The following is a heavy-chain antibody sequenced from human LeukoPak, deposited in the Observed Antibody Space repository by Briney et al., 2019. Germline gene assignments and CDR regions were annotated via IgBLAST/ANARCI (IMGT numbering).Heavy chain of an antibody. J-gene: IGHJ4*02. D-gene: IGHD2/OR15-2a*01. Sequence: GGSLRLSCAASGFIFNSYGMHWVRQAPGKGLEWVALIWYDGSNKYYTDSVKGRFTISRDNSKNTLYLEMNSLRAEDTAIYYCAREGPRGNSQFDYWGQGTLVTVSS. CDR1: GFIFNSYG. V-gene: IGHV3-33*01. CDR3: AREGPRGNSQFDY. CDR2: IWYDGSNK.